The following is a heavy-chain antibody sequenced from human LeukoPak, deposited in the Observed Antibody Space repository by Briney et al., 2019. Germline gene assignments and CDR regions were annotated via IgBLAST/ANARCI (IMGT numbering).Heavy chain of an antibody. CDR3: ARAPIAVAAIFFDY. CDR2: IYYSGST. J-gene: IGHJ4*02. CDR1: GGSISNFY. V-gene: IGHV4-59*08. Sequence: SETLSLTCTVSGGSISNFYWSWIRQPPGKGLEWIGYIYYSGSTNYNPSLKSRVTISADTSKNQFSLKLSSVTAADTAVYYCARAPIAVAAIFFDYWGQGTLVTVSS. D-gene: IGHD6-19*01.